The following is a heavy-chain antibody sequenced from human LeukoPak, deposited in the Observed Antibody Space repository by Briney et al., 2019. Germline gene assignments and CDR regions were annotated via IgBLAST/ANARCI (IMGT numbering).Heavy chain of an antibody. V-gene: IGHV3-21*01. Sequence: GGSLRLSCAASGFTLFTYSINWVRQAPGKGLEWVSSISGNTTYIYYADSVKGRFTISRDNAKNSLYLQMNSLRAEDTAVYYCAREEMGGTTRSGALTWGQETLVTVSS. J-gene: IGHJ5*02. D-gene: IGHD1-14*01. CDR3: AREEMGGTTRSGALT. CDR1: GFTLFTYS. CDR2: ISGNTTYI.